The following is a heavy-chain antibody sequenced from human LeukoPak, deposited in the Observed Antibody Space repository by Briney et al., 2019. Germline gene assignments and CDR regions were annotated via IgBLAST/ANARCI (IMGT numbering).Heavy chain of an antibody. CDR2: INPISGVT. V-gene: IGHV1-2*02. CDR1: RYSFTDYY. Sequence: SVKVSCKASRYSFTDYYMHWVRQAPGQGLEWMGWINPISGVTKYAQKFQGRVTMTRDTSISTAYMELSRLRSDDTAVYYCARDYSGYEFDYWGQGTLVTVSS. D-gene: IGHD5-12*01. J-gene: IGHJ4*02. CDR3: ARDYSGYEFDY.